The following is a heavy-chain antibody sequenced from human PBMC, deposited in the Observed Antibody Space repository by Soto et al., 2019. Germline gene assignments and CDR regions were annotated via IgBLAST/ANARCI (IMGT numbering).Heavy chain of an antibody. CDR3: ARGDFDGIVAPKY. CDR2: ISSSSSTI. J-gene: IGHJ4*02. CDR1: GFTFSSYS. Sequence: GGSLRLSCAASGFTFSSYSMNWVRQAPGKGLEWVSYISSSSSTIYYADSVKGRFTISRDNAKNSLYLQMNSLRAEDTAVYYCARGDFDGIVAPKYWGQGTWVTVSS. V-gene: IGHV3-48*01. D-gene: IGHD5-12*01.